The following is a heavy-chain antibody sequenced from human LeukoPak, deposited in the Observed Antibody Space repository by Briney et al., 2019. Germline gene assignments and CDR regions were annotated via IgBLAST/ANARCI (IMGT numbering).Heavy chain of an antibody. CDR1: GGSFSGYY. CDR2: INHSGST. J-gene: IGHJ4*02. V-gene: IGHV4-34*01. D-gene: IGHD3-22*01. Sequence: PSETLSLTCAVYGGSFSGYYWSWIRQPPGKGLEWIGEINHSGSTNYNPSLKSRVTISIDTSKNQFYLKLSSLTATDTAVYYCARRDDSSGYHKIFDYWGPGTLVTVSS. CDR3: ARRDDSSGYHKIFDY.